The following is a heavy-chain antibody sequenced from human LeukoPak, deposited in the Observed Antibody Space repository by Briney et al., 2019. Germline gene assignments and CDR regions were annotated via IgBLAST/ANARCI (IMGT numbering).Heavy chain of an antibody. Sequence: GGSLRLSCAASGFTFSSFGMNWVRQAPGKGLEWVSYIGSSGSPIYFADSVKGRFTISRDNAQNSLYLQMISLRDEDTAVYYCATDFSLSQSWGQGTLVTVSS. J-gene: IGHJ1*01. CDR3: ATDFSLSQS. CDR1: GFTFSSFG. V-gene: IGHV3-48*02. D-gene: IGHD2/OR15-2a*01. CDR2: IGSSGSPI.